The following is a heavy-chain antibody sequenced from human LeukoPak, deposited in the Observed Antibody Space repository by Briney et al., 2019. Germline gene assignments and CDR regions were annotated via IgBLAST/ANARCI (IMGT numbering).Heavy chain of an antibody. CDR3: ARAGRAVVVPAARPLRSFDP. D-gene: IGHD2-2*02. CDR1: GGSISSGGYY. Sequence: PSQTLSLTCTVSGGSISSGGYYWSWIRQHPGKGLEWIGYIYYSGSTNYNPSLKSRVTISVDTSKNQFSLKLSSVTAADTAVYYCARAGRAVVVPAARPLRSFDPWGQGTLVTVSS. CDR2: IYYSGST. V-gene: IGHV4-31*03. J-gene: IGHJ5*02.